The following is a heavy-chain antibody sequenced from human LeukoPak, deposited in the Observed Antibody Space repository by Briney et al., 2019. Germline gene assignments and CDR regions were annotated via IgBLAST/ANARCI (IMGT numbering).Heavy chain of an antibody. CDR2: ISGSGGST. Sequence: GGSLRLSCAASGFTFSSYGMSWVRQAPGKGLEWVSTISGSGGSTYYADSVKGRFTISRDNSKNTLYLQMNSLRAEDTAVYYCAKDLGGYGSSHLKGLDYWGQGTLVTVSS. V-gene: IGHV3-23*01. J-gene: IGHJ4*02. D-gene: IGHD6-13*01. CDR1: GFTFSSYG. CDR3: AKDLGGYGSSHLKGLDY.